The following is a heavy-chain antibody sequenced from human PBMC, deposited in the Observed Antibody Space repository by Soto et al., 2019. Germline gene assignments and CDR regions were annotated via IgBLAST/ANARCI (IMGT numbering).Heavy chain of an antibody. CDR1: GFTFSDYG. CDR2: ISWNSGSI. J-gene: IGHJ4*02. V-gene: IGHV3-9*01. Sequence: GGSLRLSCAASGFTFSDYGIHWVRQAPGKGLEWVSGISWNSGSIGYADSVKGRFTISRDNAKNSLYLQMNSLRAEDTALYYCAKHRSPGIAVADELDYWGQGTLVTVSS. CDR3: AKHRSPGIAVADELDY. D-gene: IGHD6-19*01.